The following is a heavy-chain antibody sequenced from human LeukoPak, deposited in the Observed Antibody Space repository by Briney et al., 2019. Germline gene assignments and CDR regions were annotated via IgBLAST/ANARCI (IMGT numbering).Heavy chain of an antibody. V-gene: IGHV3-23*01. D-gene: IGHD6-19*01. Sequence: GGSLRLSCAASGFTFSNYAMSWVRQAPGKGLEWVSAFSGRGSSTYYTDSVKGRFTISRDNSKNTLYLQMNSLRAEDTAVYYCAKDTVADQYNWFDPWGQGTLVTVSS. CDR3: AKDTVADQYNWFDP. CDR1: GFTFSNYA. J-gene: IGHJ5*02. CDR2: FSGRGSST.